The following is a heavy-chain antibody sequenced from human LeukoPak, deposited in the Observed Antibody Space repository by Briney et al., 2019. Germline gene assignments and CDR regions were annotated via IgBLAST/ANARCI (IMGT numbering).Heavy chain of an antibody. D-gene: IGHD1-26*01. CDR1: GGTFSSYA. V-gene: IGHV1-69*13. Sequence: ASVKVSCKASGGTFSSYAISWVRQAPGQGLEWMGGIIPIFGTANYAQKFQGRVTITADESTSTAYMELSSLRSEDTAVYYCATGGSYFFGSYWGQGTLVTVSS. CDR3: ATGGSYFFGSY. J-gene: IGHJ4*02. CDR2: IIPIFGTA.